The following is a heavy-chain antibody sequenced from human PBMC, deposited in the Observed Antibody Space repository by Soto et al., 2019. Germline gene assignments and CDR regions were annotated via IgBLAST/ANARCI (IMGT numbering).Heavy chain of an antibody. CDR2: IYYSGST. J-gene: IGHJ4*02. D-gene: IGHD3-22*01. V-gene: IGHV4-39*01. CDR3: ARRANYYDSSGYPFDY. CDR1: GCSISSSSYY. Sequence: PXETLCPTCTVSGCSISSSSYYWGWLRQPPGKGLEWIGSIYYSGSTYYNPSLKSRVTISVDTSKNQFSLKLSSVTAADTAVYYCARRANYYDSSGYPFDYWGQGTLVTVSS.